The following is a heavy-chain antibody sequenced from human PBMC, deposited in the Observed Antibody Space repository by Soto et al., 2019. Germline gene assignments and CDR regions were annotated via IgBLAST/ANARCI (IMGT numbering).Heavy chain of an antibody. V-gene: IGHV4-34*01. J-gene: IGHJ6*02. CDR3: ARAQYSSSSHDQDCYYGMDV. CDR1: GGSFSGYY. D-gene: IGHD6-6*01. Sequence: PSETLSLTCAVYGGSFSGYYWSWIRQPPGKGLEWIGEINHSGSTNYNPSLKSRVTISVDTSKNQFSLKLSSVTAADTAVYYCARAQYSSSSHDQDCYYGMDVWGQGTTVTVSS. CDR2: INHSGST.